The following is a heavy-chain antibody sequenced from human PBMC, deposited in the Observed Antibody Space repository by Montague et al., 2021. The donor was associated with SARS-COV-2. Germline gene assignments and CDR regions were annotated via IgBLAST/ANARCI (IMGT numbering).Heavy chain of an antibody. D-gene: IGHD2-15*01. CDR3: ARDQGVSCSGGSCYNFDY. CDR1: GGSISTYYY. V-gene: IGHV4-39*02. Sequence: SETLSLTCTVSGGSISTYYYWGWLRQPPGKRLEWIGSIYYGGSTYYNPSLKRRVTISVDTSMNHFSLKLSSVTAADAAVYYCARDQGVSCSGGSCYNFDYWGQGTLVTVSS. CDR2: IYYGGST. J-gene: IGHJ4*02.